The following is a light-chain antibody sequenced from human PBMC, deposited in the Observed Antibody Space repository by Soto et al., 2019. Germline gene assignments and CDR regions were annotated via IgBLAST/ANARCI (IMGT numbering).Light chain of an antibody. V-gene: IGKV1-5*03. CDR3: RQYVSYPVT. Sequence: DIQMTQSPSTLSASVGDSVTITCRASQSISTSFAWYQQKPGKAPNLLVYKASSLESGVPSRFSGSGSGTEFTLTISSLQPYDFATYYCRQYVSYPVTFGGGTKVEMK. CDR1: QSISTS. CDR2: KAS. J-gene: IGKJ4*01.